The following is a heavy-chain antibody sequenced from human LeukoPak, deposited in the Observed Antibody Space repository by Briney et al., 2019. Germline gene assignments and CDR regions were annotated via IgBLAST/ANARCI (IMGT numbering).Heavy chain of an antibody. J-gene: IGHJ4*02. CDR3: AKDRGVTTPYYFDY. V-gene: IGHV3-30*02. CDR1: GFTFSSYG. D-gene: IGHD4-17*01. Sequence: PGGSLRLSCAASGFTFSSYGMHWDRQAPGKGLEWVAFIRYDGSNKYYADSVKGRFTISRDNSKNTLYLQMNSLRAEDTAVYYCAKDRGVTTPYYFDYWGQGTLVTVSS. CDR2: IRYDGSNK.